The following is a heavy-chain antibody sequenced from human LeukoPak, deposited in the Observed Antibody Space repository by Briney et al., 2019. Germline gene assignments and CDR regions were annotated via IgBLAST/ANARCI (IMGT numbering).Heavy chain of an antibody. CDR3: ARESPVVPSAIVRGSFDY. J-gene: IGHJ4*02. CDR2: ISYDGINK. CDR1: GFTFSSYA. Sequence: PGGSLRLSCAASGFTFSSYAMHWVRQAPGKGLEWVAVISYDGINKYYADSVKGRFTISRDNSKNTLYLQMNSLRAEDTAVYYCARESPVVPSAIVRGSFDYWGQGTLVTVSS. D-gene: IGHD2-2*01. V-gene: IGHV3-30-3*01.